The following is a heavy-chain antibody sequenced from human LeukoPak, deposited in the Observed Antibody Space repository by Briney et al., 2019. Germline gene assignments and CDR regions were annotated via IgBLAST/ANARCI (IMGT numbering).Heavy chain of an antibody. Sequence: ASVKVSRKASGYTFTSYGISWVRQAPGQGLEWMGWIRAYNGNTKYAQKLQGRVTKTTDTSTSIAYMELRSLRSDDTAVYYCARVSVYCSGGSCYSSYGMDVWGQGTTVTVSS. D-gene: IGHD2-15*01. J-gene: IGHJ6*02. CDR2: IRAYNGNT. CDR1: GYTFTSYG. V-gene: IGHV1-18*01. CDR3: ARVSVYCSGGSCYSSYGMDV.